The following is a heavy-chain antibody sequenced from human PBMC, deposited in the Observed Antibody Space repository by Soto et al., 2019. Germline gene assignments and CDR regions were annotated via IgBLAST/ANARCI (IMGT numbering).Heavy chain of an antibody. V-gene: IGHV1-69*06. CDR3: ARHLRFLEWHFDY. CDR1: GGTFSSYA. Sequence: ASVKVSCKASGGTFSSYAISWVRQAPGQGLEWMGGIIPIFGTANYAQKFQGRVTITADKSTRTAYMELSSLRSEDTAVYYCARHLRFLEWHFDYWGQGTLVTVS. J-gene: IGHJ4*02. D-gene: IGHD3-3*01. CDR2: IIPIFGTA.